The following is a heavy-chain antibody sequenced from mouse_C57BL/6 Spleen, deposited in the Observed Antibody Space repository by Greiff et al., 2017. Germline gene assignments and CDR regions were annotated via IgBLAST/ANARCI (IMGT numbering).Heavy chain of an antibody. D-gene: IGHD2-1*01. CDR2: ISSGGSYT. V-gene: IGHV5-6*02. CDR3: DIRHYGNSFYYALDY. CDR1: GFTFSSYG. Sequence: EVKLMESGGDLVKPGGSLKLSCAASGFTFSSYGMSWVRQTPDKRLEWVATISSGGSYTYYPDSVKGRFTISRDNAKNTLYLQMSSLKSEDTAMYYCDIRHYGNSFYYALDYWGQGTSVTVSS. J-gene: IGHJ4*01.